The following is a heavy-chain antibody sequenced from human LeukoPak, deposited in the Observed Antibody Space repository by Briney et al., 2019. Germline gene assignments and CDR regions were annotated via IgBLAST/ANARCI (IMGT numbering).Heavy chain of an antibody. J-gene: IGHJ4*02. V-gene: IGHV3-23*01. CDR2: ISGSGGNA. Sequence: PGGSLRLSCTASGFTFSSYAMSWVRQAPGKGLEWVSDISGSGGNAYYTDSVRGRFTSSRDNSKNTLFLQMSSLRAEDTAVYYCAKGSSGWGLFDNRGQGTLVTVSS. CDR3: AKGSSGWGLFDN. D-gene: IGHD6-19*01. CDR1: GFTFSSYA.